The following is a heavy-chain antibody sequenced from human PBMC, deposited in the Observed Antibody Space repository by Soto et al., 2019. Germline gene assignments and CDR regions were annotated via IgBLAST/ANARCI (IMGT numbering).Heavy chain of an antibody. CDR3: ARGYTGYCSGGTCYWFDP. D-gene: IGHD2-15*01. CDR1: GFSFSSYS. Sequence: EVQLVESGGGLVKPGGSLRLSCAASGFSFSSYSMNWVRQAPGKGLEWVSSISSSASHINYADSVKGRLTISRDNAKKSLYREMNSLRAEDTAVYYCARGYTGYCSGGTCYWFDPWGQGTLVTVSS. J-gene: IGHJ5*02. CDR2: ISSSASHI. V-gene: IGHV3-21*01.